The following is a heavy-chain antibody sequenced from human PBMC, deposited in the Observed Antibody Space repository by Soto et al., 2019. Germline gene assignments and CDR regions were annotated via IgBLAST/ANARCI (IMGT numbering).Heavy chain of an antibody. J-gene: IGHJ4*02. Sequence: ASVNVSCKVSGYTITELSMHWVRQAPGEGLEWMGGFDPEDGETIYAQKFQGRVTMTEDTCTDTAYMELSSLRSEDTAVYYCATDAARITMVRGGNVYWGQGTVVTVSP. D-gene: IGHD3-10*01. CDR3: ATDAARITMVRGGNVY. CDR2: FDPEDGET. V-gene: IGHV1-24*01. CDR1: GYTITELS.